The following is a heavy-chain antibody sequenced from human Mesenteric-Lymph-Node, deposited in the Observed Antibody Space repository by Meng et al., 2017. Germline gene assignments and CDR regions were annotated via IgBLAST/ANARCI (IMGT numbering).Heavy chain of an antibody. CDR1: GGSISSGDYY. Sequence: VQLQESGPGLVYPSPTLSLNCPVSGGSISSGDYYWSWSRQPPGKGLEWIGYIYYSGSTYYNPSLKSRVTISVDTSKNQFSLKLSSVTAADTAVYYCARGPTTYFDYWGQGTLVTVSS. V-gene: IGHV4-30-4*01. CDR3: ARGPTTYFDY. D-gene: IGHD4-17*01. CDR2: IYYSGST. J-gene: IGHJ4*02.